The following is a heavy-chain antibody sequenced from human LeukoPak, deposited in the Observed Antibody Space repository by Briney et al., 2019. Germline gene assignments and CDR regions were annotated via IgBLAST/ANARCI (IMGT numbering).Heavy chain of an antibody. Sequence: GGSLRLSCAASGLTFSSHWMSWVRQAPGKGLEWVANIKQDGSEKTYVDSVKGRFTISRDNAKNSLYLQMNSLRAEDTAVYYCARDRWAILTGSENYYFYGMDVWGQGTTVTVSS. CDR1: GLTFSSHW. D-gene: IGHD3-9*01. V-gene: IGHV3-7*01. CDR2: IKQDGSEK. CDR3: ARDRWAILTGSENYYFYGMDV. J-gene: IGHJ6*02.